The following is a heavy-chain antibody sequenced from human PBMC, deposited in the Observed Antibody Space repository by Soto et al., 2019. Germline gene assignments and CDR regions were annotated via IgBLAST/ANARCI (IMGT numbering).Heavy chain of an antibody. CDR1: GFTFSSYS. V-gene: IGHV3-48*02. D-gene: IGHD3-22*01. CDR2: ISSSSSTI. J-gene: IGHJ3*02. Sequence: PGGSLRLSCAASGFTFSSYSMNWVRQAPGKGLEWVSYISSSSSTIYYADSVKGRFTISRDNAKNSLYLQMNSLRDEDTAVYYCARDYYYDSEADAFDIWGQGTIVTVSS. CDR3: ARDYYYDSEADAFDI.